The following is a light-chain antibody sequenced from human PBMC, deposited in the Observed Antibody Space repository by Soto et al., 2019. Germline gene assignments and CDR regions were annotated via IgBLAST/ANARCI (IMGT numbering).Light chain of an antibody. CDR2: GAS. J-gene: IGKJ3*01. V-gene: IGKV3-20*01. CDR3: QQYGSSPFT. CDR1: QSVSSSY. Sequence: ECVLTQSPSTLSLSPGERATLHCRASQSVSSSYLAWYQQKPGQAPRLLIYGASSRATGIPDRFIGSGSGTDFTLTISRLEPEDFAVYYCQQYGSSPFTFGPGTKVDIK.